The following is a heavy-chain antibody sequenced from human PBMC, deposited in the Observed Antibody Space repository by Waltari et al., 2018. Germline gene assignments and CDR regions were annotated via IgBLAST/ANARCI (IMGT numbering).Heavy chain of an antibody. D-gene: IGHD2-15*01. J-gene: IGHJ6*03. CDR3: AKVSRRVTKAVWWVGYMDV. Sequence: EVQLLESWGGLVQPGGSVRLSWSASGVTFSSYAMSCVRRAPGKGLEWVSTISGSGDTTNYADSVKGRFTISRDNSKNTLYLKMNNLRAEDTAVYYCAKVSRRVTKAVWWVGYMDVWGKGTTVTVSS. CDR2: ISGSGDTT. V-gene: IGHV3-23*01. CDR1: GVTFSSYA.